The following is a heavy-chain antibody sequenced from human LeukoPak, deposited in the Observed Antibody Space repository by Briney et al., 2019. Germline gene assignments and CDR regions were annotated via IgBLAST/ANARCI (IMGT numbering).Heavy chain of an antibody. CDR3: ARGLATLTYYYDSSGYFDY. Sequence: GASVKVSCKASGYTFTSYGISWVRQAPGQGLEWMGWISAYNGNTNYAQKLQGRVTMTTDTSTSTAYMELRSLRSDDTAVSYCARGLATLTYYYDSSGYFDYWGQGTLVTVSS. CDR1: GYTFTSYG. D-gene: IGHD3-22*01. V-gene: IGHV1-18*01. CDR2: ISAYNGNT. J-gene: IGHJ4*02.